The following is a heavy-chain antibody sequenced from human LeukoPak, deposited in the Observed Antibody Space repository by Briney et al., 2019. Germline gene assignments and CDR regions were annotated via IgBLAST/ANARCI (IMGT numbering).Heavy chain of an antibody. D-gene: IGHD2-15*01. J-gene: IGHJ4*02. V-gene: IGHV3-21*01. CDR2: ISSSSSYI. CDR1: GFTFSSYS. Sequence: GGSLRLSCAASGFTFSSYSMNWVRQAPGKGLEWVSSISSSSSYIYYADSVKGRFTISRDNAKNSLYLQMNSLRAEDTAVYYCARDMGDIVVVVAAPAGGIGYWGQGTLVTVSS. CDR3: ARDMGDIVVVVAAPAGGIGY.